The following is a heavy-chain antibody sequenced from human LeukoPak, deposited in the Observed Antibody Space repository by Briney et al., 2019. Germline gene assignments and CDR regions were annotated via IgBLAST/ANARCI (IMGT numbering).Heavy chain of an antibody. CDR2: INHSGST. CDR1: GGSFSGYW. CDR3: ARDDPDYVWATPTFLYDQ. D-gene: IGHD3-16*01. J-gene: IGHJ4*02. Sequence: SETLSLTCAVYGGSFSGYWWSWIRQSPGKGLEWIGEINHSGSTNYNPSLKSRVTMSVDTSKNQFSLKLRFVTAADTAVYYCARDDPDYVWATPTFLYDQCGQANLVTASS. V-gene: IGHV4-34*01.